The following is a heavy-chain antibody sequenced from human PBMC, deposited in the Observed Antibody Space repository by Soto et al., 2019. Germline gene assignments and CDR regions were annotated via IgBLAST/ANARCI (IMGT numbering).Heavy chain of an antibody. CDR2: IYYSGST. V-gene: IGHV4-30-4*01. J-gene: IGHJ5*02. CDR1: GGSISSGDYY. CDR3: ARGTGYYDSSGTRFDP. Sequence: QVQLQESGPGLVKPSQTLSLTCTVSGGSISSGDYYWSWIRQPPGKGLEWIGYIYYSGSTYYNPSLKSRVTISVDTSKNQFSLKLSSVTAADTAVYYCARGTGYYDSSGTRFDPWGQGTLVTVSS. D-gene: IGHD3-22*01.